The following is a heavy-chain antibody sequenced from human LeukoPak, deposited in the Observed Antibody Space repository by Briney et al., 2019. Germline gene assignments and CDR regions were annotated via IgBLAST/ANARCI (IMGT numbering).Heavy chain of an antibody. Sequence: SETLSLPGPVSGSSISSYYWSWIRQPPGKGLEWIGNIYYSGSTNYNPSLKSRVTISVDTTKNQFSLRLSSVTAADTALYFTARLSGGSKFGWLDYWGQGTLGTVSS. D-gene: IGHD5-18*01. CDR1: GSSISSYY. J-gene: IGHJ4*02. CDR3: ARLSGGSKFGWLDY. V-gene: IGHV4-59*08. CDR2: IYYSGST.